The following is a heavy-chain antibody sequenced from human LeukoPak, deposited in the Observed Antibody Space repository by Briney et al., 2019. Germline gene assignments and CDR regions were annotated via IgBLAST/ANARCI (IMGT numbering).Heavy chain of an antibody. CDR1: GFTFSNYA. D-gene: IGHD6-19*01. J-gene: IGHJ5*02. Sequence: GGSLRLSCAASGFTFSNYAMNWVRQAPGKGLGWVSTISVSGDSTYYADSVKDRFTISRDNSKNTLYLQMNDLRAEDTAVYYCAKAPITVAGRFDPWGQGTLVTVSS. V-gene: IGHV3-23*01. CDR2: ISVSGDST. CDR3: AKAPITVAGRFDP.